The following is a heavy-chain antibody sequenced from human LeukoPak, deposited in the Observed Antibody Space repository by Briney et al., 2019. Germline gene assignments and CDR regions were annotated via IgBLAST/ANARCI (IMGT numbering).Heavy chain of an antibody. J-gene: IGHJ5*02. D-gene: IGHD6-6*01. Sequence: ASVKVSCKASGYTFTSYDINWVRQATGQGPEWMGWMNPNSGNTGYAQKLQGRVTMTTDTSTSTAYMELRSLRSDDTAVYYCARRRNPYSSSSRSGNWFDPWGQGTLVTVSS. CDR3: ARRRNPYSSSSRSGNWFDP. V-gene: IGHV1-8*01. CDR2: MNPNSGNT. CDR1: GYTFTSYD.